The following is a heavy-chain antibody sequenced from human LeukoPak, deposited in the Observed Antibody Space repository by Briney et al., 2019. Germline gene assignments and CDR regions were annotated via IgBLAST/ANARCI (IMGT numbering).Heavy chain of an antibody. V-gene: IGHV3-7*01. J-gene: IGHJ4*02. Sequence: PGGSLRLSCAASGFTFSSYWMSWVRQAPGKGLEWVANIKQDGSEKYYVDSVKGRFTISRDNAKNSLYLQMNSLRAEDTAVYYCARGRDILTGYPFDYWGQGTLVTVSS. CDR2: IKQDGSEK. CDR1: GFTFSSYW. CDR3: ARGRDILTGYPFDY. D-gene: IGHD3-9*01.